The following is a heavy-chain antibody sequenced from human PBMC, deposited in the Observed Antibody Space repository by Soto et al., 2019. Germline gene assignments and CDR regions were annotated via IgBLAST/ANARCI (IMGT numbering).Heavy chain of an antibody. D-gene: IGHD3-22*01. CDR3: ARGQNYYDSSGYFSEY. CDR2: IYSGGST. CDR1: GFTVSSNY. Sequence: GGSLRLSCAASGFTVSSNYMSWVRQAPGKGLEWVSIIYSGGSTYYADSVKGRFTISRDNSKNTVYLQMDSLRVEDMAVYYCARGQNYYDSSGYFSEYWGQGALVTV. J-gene: IGHJ4*02. V-gene: IGHV3-53*01.